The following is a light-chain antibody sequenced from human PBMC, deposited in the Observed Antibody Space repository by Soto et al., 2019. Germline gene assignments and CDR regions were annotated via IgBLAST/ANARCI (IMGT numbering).Light chain of an antibody. CDR3: QQYDSSPIT. CDR2: GAS. Sequence: EIVMTQSPATLSVSPGARAPLSCRASQSVSSNLAWYQQRPGQAPRLLIYGASRRATGIPDRFSGSGSGTDFTLTISRLEPEDFAVYYCQQYDSSPITFGQGTRLEIK. V-gene: IGKV3-20*01. J-gene: IGKJ5*01. CDR1: QSVSSN.